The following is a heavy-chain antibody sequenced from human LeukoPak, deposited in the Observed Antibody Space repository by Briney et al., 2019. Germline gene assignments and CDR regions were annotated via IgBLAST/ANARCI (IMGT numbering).Heavy chain of an antibody. V-gene: IGHV3-53*01. CDR3: ARGCGAYCGGDCFRAFDI. Sequence: GGSLRLSCAISGFTVSNNYMSWVRQPPGKGLEWVSVIYSGGSTYYADSVKGRFTISRDTSKNTLYLQMNSLRAEDTAVYYCARGCGAYCGGDCFRAFDIWGQGTMVTVSP. CDR1: GFTVSNNY. J-gene: IGHJ3*02. D-gene: IGHD2-21*02. CDR2: IYSGGST.